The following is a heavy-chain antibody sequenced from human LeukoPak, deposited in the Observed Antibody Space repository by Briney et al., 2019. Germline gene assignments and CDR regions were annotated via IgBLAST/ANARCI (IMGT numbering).Heavy chain of an antibody. CDR3: AKDTTPPKAGFDP. D-gene: IGHD1-14*01. Sequence: GGSLRLSCAASGFTFSSYGMHGVRQAPGKGLEWVAFIRYDGSNKYYADSVKGRFTISRDNSKNTLYLQMNSLRAEDTAVYYCAKDTTPPKAGFDPWGQGTPVTVSS. CDR1: GFTFSSYG. CDR2: IRYDGSNK. V-gene: IGHV3-30*02. J-gene: IGHJ5*02.